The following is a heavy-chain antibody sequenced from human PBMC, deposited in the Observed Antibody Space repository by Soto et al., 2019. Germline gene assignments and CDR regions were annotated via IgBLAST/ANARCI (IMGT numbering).Heavy chain of an antibody. CDR1: GGTFSTYS. V-gene: IGHV1-69*01. J-gene: IGHJ5*02. D-gene: IGHD6-13*01. CDR3: ARGATHGSSWYFLFDP. CDR2: IIPLFGTT. Sequence: QMQLVQSGAEVRMPGSSVKVSCKASGGTFSTYSINWVRQAPGHGLEWMGGIIPLFGTTNYAQKFKGRVTITADESTSTAYMELSSLRAEDAAVYYCARGATHGSSWYFLFDPWGQGTLVTVSS.